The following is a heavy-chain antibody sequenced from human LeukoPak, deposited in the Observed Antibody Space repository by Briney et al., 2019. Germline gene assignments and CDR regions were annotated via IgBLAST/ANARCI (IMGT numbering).Heavy chain of an antibody. CDR3: ARDEGGAFDI. D-gene: IGHD1-26*01. CDR2: ISSSSTI. CDR1: GFTFSSYS. J-gene: IGHJ3*02. Sequence: GGSLRLSCAASGFTFSSYSMNWVRQAPGKGLEWVSYISSSSTIYYADSVKGRFTISRDNAKNSLYLQMNSLRAEDTAVCYCARDEGGAFDIWGQGTMVTVSS. V-gene: IGHV3-48*01.